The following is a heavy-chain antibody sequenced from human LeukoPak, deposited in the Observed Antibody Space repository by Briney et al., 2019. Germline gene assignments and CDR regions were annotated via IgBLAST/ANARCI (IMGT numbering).Heavy chain of an antibody. Sequence: GASVKVSCKASGYTFTSYYMHWVRQAPGQRLEWMGWINAGNGNTKYSQKFQGRVTITRDTSASTAYMELSSLRSEDTAVYYCARDRGWPHYFDYWGQGTLVTVSS. J-gene: IGHJ4*02. CDR1: GYTFTSYY. D-gene: IGHD2-15*01. CDR2: INAGNGNT. CDR3: ARDRGWPHYFDY. V-gene: IGHV1-3*01.